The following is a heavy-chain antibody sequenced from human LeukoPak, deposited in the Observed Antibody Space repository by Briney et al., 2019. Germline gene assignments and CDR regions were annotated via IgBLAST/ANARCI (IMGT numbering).Heavy chain of an antibody. V-gene: IGHV3-23*01. D-gene: IGHD3-22*01. CDR1: GFTFSSYA. CDR3: AKVISGDSSGYAYFDY. J-gene: IGHJ4*02. CDR2: ISGSGGST. Sequence: PGGSLRLSCAASGFTFSSYAMSWVRQAPGKGLEWVPAISGSGGSTYYADSVKGRFTISRDNSKNTLYLQMNSLRAEDTAVYYCAKVISGDSSGYAYFDYWGQGTLVTVSS.